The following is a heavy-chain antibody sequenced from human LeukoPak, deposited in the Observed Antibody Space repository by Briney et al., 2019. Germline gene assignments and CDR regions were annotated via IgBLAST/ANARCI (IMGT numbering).Heavy chain of an antibody. Sequence: SETPSLTCTVSGGSISSYYWSWIRQPPGKGLEWIGYIYYSGSTNYNPSLKSRVTISVDTSKNQFSLKLSSVTAADTAVYYCARSSPAMVTYWGQGTLVTVSS. CDR3: ARSSPAMVTY. CDR1: GGSISSYY. CDR2: IYYSGST. D-gene: IGHD5-18*01. J-gene: IGHJ4*02. V-gene: IGHV4-59*01.